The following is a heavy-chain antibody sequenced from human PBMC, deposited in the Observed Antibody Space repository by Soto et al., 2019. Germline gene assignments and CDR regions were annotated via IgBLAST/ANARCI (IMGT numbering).Heavy chain of an antibody. CDR2: ISSSSSYI. Sequence: GGSLRLSCAASGFTFSSYSMNWVRQAPGKGLEWVSSISSSSSYIYYADSVKGRFTISRDNAKNSLYLQMNSLRAEDTAVYYCARDPSGIIKDGMDVWGQGTTVTVSS. J-gene: IGHJ6*02. D-gene: IGHD3-10*01. CDR1: GFTFSSYS. V-gene: IGHV3-21*01. CDR3: ARDPSGIIKDGMDV.